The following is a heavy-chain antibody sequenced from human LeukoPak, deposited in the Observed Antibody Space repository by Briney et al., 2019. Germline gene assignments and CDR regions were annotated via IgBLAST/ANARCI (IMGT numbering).Heavy chain of an antibody. Sequence: SETLSLTCTVSGGSISSSSYYWGWIRQPPGKGLEWIGSIYYSGSTYYNSSLKSRVTISVDTSKNQFSLKLSSVTAADTAVYYCARRGAAAGSYYFDYWGQGTLVTVSS. CDR2: IYYSGST. D-gene: IGHD6-13*01. J-gene: IGHJ4*02. V-gene: IGHV4-39*01. CDR3: ARRGAAAGSYYFDY. CDR1: GGSISSSSYY.